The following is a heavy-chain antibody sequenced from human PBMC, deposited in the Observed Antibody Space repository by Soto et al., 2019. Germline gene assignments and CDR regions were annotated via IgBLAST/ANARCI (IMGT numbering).Heavy chain of an antibody. D-gene: IGHD4-17*01. CDR2: IKSDGSGA. Sequence: HPGGSLRLSCAASGFTFSSYWMHWVRQAPGKGLVWVSRIKSDGSGAIYADSVKGRFTVSRDNAKNTLYLLMNSLSTEDTAVYYCARETYGDYVGYFDPWGQGIQVTVPS. CDR1: GFTFSSYW. CDR3: ARETYGDYVGYFDP. V-gene: IGHV3-74*01. J-gene: IGHJ5*02.